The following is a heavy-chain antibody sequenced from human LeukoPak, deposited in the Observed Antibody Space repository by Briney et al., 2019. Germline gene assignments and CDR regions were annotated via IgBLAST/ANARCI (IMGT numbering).Heavy chain of an antibody. CDR3: ATEVQGSSCDP. Sequence: PGGSLRLSCLASGFTFSTYEMNWDRQAPGEGLEWVSYINSDSSRMDYADSVKGRFTISRDNARNALYLQMNSLTAEDTAVYYCATEVQGSSCDPCGQGTLVTVSS. CDR2: INSDSSRM. V-gene: IGHV3-48*03. CDR1: GFTFSTYE. J-gene: IGHJ5*02. D-gene: IGHD6-13*01.